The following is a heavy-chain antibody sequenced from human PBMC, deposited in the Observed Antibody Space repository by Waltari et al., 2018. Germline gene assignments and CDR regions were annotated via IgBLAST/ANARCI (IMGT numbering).Heavy chain of an antibody. J-gene: IGHJ4*02. V-gene: IGHV4-38-2*01. D-gene: IGHD3-22*01. Sequence: HVQLQESGPGLVKPSETLYRTCAVAGYYINSGYYWSWLRQAPGKGLEWIGSIYHSGNTFYKFSLKNRVTISVDTSTNQFSLRLTSVTAADTAFFYCARGGGHRYDTYYFDYWGQGMLVTVSS. CDR1: GYYINSGYY. CDR2: IYHSGNT. CDR3: ARGGGHRYDTYYFDY.